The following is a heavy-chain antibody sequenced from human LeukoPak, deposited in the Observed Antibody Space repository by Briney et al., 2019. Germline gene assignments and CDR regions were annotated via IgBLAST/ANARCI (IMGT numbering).Heavy chain of an antibody. V-gene: IGHV3-30*18. CDR3: AKDLGSSGYFDY. Sequence: GRSLRPSCAASGFTFSSYGMHWVRQAPGKGLEWVAVISYDGSNKYYADSVKGRFTISRDNSKNTLYLQMNSLRAEDTAVHYCAKDLGSSGYFDYWGQGTLVTVSS. CDR2: ISYDGSNK. D-gene: IGHD3-22*01. CDR1: GFTFSSYG. J-gene: IGHJ4*02.